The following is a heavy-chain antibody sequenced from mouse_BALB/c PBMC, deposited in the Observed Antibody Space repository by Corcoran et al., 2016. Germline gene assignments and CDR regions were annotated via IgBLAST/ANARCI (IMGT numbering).Heavy chain of an antibody. J-gene: IGHJ1*01. V-gene: IGHV3-6*02. CDR1: GYSITSGYY. CDR3: ARITTVLATPYWYFDV. CDR2: ISYDGSN. D-gene: IGHD1-1*01. Sequence: DVQLQESGPGLVKPSQSLSLTCSVTGYSITSGYYWNWIRQFPGNKLEWMGNISYDGSNNYNPSLKNRISITRDTSKNQFFLKLNSVTTEDTATCYCARITTVLATPYWYFDVWGAGTTVTVSS.